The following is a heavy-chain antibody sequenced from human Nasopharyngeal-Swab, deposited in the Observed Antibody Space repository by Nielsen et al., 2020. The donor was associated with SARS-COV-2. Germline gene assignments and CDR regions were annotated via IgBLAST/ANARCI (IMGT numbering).Heavy chain of an antibody. CDR2: IWYDGSEK. Sequence: GGSLRLSCAASGFSFRDSAMHWVRQAPGQGLEWVAVIWYDGSEKYYVDSVKGRFTISRDNSKNTLYLQMNSLRAEDTAVYYCARDPPFSGWTLESWGQGTLVTVSS. CDR3: ARDPPFSGWTLES. D-gene: IGHD6-25*01. V-gene: IGHV3-33*01. CDR1: GFSFRDSA. J-gene: IGHJ4*02.